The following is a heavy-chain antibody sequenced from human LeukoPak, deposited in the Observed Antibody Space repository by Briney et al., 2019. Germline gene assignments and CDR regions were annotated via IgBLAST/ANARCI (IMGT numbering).Heavy chain of an antibody. J-gene: IGHJ1*01. CDR1: GFTFSDYY. D-gene: IGHD3-16*01. CDR2: ISNSGNSI. Sequence: PGGSLRLSCAASGFTFSDYYMTWIRQAPGKGLEWVSYISNSGNSIYYADSVKGRFTISRDNAKNSLYLQMNSLRAEDTAVYYCAPSTLGGSFPFQHWGQGTLVTVSS. V-gene: IGHV3-11*04. CDR3: APSTLGGSFPFQH.